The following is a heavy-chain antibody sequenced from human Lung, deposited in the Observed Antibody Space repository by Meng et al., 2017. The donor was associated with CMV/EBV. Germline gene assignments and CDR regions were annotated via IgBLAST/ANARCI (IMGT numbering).Heavy chain of an antibody. CDR3: VTYCGGDCYSGFDY. CDR1: GYTFTGYY. J-gene: IGHJ4*02. D-gene: IGHD2-21*02. Sequence: QVQLVQSGAEVKKPGASAKFSCKASGYTFTGYYMHWVRQAPGQGLEWMGWINPNSGGTNYAQKFQGRVTMTRDTSISTAYMELSRLRSDDTAVYYCVTYCGGDCYSGFDYWGQGTLVTVSS. CDR2: INPNSGGT. V-gene: IGHV1-2*02.